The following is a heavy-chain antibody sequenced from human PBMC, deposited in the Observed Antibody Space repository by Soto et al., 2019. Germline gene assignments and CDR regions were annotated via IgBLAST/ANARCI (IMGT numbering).Heavy chain of an antibody. J-gene: IGHJ4*02. V-gene: IGHV4-31*03. CDR2: IYYSGST. D-gene: IGHD3-10*01. Sequence: QVQLQESGPGLVKPSQTLSLTCTVSGGSISSGNYYWSWIRQHPGKGLEWIGCIYYSGSTYYNPSLKCRLTISVVTPKNQFSLKLSSVTAADTAMYSFARETYYFGSGGLDYWGQGTLVTVSS. CDR1: GGSISSGNYY. CDR3: ARETYYFGSGGLDY.